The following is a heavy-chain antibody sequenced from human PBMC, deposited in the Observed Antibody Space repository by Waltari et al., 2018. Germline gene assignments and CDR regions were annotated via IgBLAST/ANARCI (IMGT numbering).Heavy chain of an antibody. Sequence: QVQLVQSGAEVKKPGASVKVSCKTSGYSFTSYAMHWVRQAPGQRLEWRGWINTANGKTKYSQMFQGRITITTDTSASTAFMQLGSLTFEDTAVYFCARGEQLVTFDYWGQGTLVSVSS. CDR1: GYSFTSYA. J-gene: IGHJ4*02. CDR3: ARGEQLVTFDY. D-gene: IGHD1-26*01. CDR2: INTANGKT. V-gene: IGHV1-3*04.